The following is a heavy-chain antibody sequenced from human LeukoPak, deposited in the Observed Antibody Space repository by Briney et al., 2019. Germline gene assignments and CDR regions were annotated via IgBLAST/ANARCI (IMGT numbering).Heavy chain of an antibody. Sequence: PSETLSLTCTVSGGSISSSSYYWGWIRQPPGKGLEWIGSIHYSGSTYYNPSLKSRVTISVDTSKNQFSLKLSSVTAADTAVYYCARQPSRITMVRGVSRYYFDYWGQGTLVTVSS. V-gene: IGHV4-39*01. CDR3: ARQPSRITMVRGVSRYYFDY. D-gene: IGHD3-10*01. CDR1: GGSISSSSYY. J-gene: IGHJ4*02. CDR2: IHYSGST.